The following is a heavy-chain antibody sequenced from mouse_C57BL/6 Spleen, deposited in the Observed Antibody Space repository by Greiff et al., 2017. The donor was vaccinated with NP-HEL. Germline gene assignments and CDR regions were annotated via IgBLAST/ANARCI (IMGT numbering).Heavy chain of an antibody. CDR2: IDPETGGT. CDR1: GYTFTDYE. J-gene: IGHJ1*03. D-gene: IGHD2-4*01. Sequence: QVQLQQSGAELVRPGASVTLSCKASGYTFTDYEMHWVKQTPVHGLEWIGAIDPETGGTAYNQKFKGKTILTADKSSSTAYMELRSLTSEDSAVYYCTRSRDYDHWYFDVWGTGTTVTVSS. CDR3: TRSRDYDHWYFDV. V-gene: IGHV1-15*01.